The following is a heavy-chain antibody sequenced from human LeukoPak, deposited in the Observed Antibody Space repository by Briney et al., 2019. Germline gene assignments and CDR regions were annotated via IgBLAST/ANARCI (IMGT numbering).Heavy chain of an antibody. V-gene: IGHV4-39*07. Sequence: SETLSLTCTVPGGSISSSSYYWGWIRQPPGKGLEWIGSIYYSGSTYYNPSLKSRVTMSVDTSKNQFSLKLSSVTAADTAVYYCARDRYYYDSSGQPLDYWGQGTLVTVSS. J-gene: IGHJ4*02. CDR1: GGSISSSSYY. CDR3: ARDRYYYDSSGQPLDY. D-gene: IGHD3-22*01. CDR2: IYYSGST.